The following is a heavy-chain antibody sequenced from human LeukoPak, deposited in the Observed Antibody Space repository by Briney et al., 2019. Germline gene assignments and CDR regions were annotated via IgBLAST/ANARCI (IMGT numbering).Heavy chain of an antibody. D-gene: IGHD2-2*01. Sequence: GESLKISCKASGYRFNSDWIGWVRQMPGKGLEWMGIIYPGDSDTRYSPSFQGQVTMSADKSINTAYLQWSSLKASDTAMYYCARRQGCSSTSCPPNYWGQGTLVTVSS. CDR3: ARRQGCSSTSCPPNY. V-gene: IGHV5-51*01. CDR2: IYPGDSDT. J-gene: IGHJ4*02. CDR1: GYRFNSDW.